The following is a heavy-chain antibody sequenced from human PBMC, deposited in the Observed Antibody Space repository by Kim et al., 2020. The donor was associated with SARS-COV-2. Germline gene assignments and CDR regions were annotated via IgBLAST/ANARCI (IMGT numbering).Heavy chain of an antibody. J-gene: IGHJ3*02. Sequence: GGSLRLSCATSGFTFSAYDMNWVRQAPGKGLEWLSFITKSSATIYYADSVQGRFTISRDNAKNSLYLQMNSLRDEDTALYCCVRDRMGGAFDIWGQGTMVTVSS. CDR2: ITKSSATI. V-gene: IGHV3-48*02. CDR1: GFTFSAYD. CDR3: VRDRMGGAFDI. D-gene: IGHD3-16*01.